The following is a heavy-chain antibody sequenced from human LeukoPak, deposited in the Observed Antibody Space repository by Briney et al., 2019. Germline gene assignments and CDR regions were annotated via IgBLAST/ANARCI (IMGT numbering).Heavy chain of an antibody. D-gene: IGHD2-8*01. CDR1: GYTFTGYY. V-gene: IGHV1-2*02. J-gene: IGHJ4*02. CDR3: ARYGDIVLMVYAF. Sequence: GASVKVSGKASGYTFTGYYMHWVRQAPGQGLEWMGWINPNSGGTNYAQKFQGRVTMTRDTSISTAYMELSRLRSDDTAVYYCARYGDIVLMVYAFWGQGTLVTVSS. CDR2: INPNSGGT.